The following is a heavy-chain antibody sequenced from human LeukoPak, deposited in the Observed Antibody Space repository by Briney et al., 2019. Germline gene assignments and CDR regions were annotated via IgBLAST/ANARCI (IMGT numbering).Heavy chain of an antibody. V-gene: IGHV4-59*01. Sequence: SETLSLTCAVYGGSFSGYYWSWIRQPPGKGLEWIGYIYYSGSTNYNPSLKSRVTISVDTSKNQFSLKLSSVTAADTAVYYCARSFRLQGVPYYYYGMDVWGQGTTVTVSS. CDR1: GGSFSGYY. J-gene: IGHJ6*02. D-gene: IGHD5-18*01. CDR3: ARSFRLQGVPYYYYGMDV. CDR2: IYYSGST.